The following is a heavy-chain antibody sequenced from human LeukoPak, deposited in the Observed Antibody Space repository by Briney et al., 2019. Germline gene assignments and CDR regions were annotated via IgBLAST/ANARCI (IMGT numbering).Heavy chain of an antibody. V-gene: IGHV1-8*02. CDR2: MNPNSGNT. CDR1: GYTFTSYD. J-gene: IGHJ5*02. CDR3: ARGYCSGGSCYSVENWFDP. D-gene: IGHD2-15*01. Sequence: AASVKVSXKASGYTFTSYDINWVRQATGQGLEWMGWMNPNSGNTGYAQKFQGRVTMTRDTSISTAYMELSRLRSDDTAVYYCARGYCSGGSCYSVENWFDPWGQGTLVTVSS.